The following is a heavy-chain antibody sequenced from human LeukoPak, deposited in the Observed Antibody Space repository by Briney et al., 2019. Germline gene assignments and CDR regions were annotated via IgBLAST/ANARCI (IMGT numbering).Heavy chain of an antibody. J-gene: IGHJ6*02. Sequence: GGSLRLSCAASGFTFSSYEMNWVRQAPGKGLEWVSYISSSGSTIYYAGSVKGRFTISRDNAKNSLYLQMNSLRAEDTAVYYCARDLFIKNYGSGSYYGMDVWGQGTTVTVSS. V-gene: IGHV3-48*03. CDR2: ISSSGSTI. CDR1: GFTFSSYE. CDR3: ARDLFIKNYGSGSYYGMDV. D-gene: IGHD3-10*01.